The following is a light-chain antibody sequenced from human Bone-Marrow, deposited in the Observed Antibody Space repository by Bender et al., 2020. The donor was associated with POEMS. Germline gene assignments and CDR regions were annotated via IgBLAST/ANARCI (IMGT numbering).Light chain of an antibody. J-gene: IGLJ2*01. V-gene: IGLV3-1*01. Sequence: SYEVTQPPSVSVSPGQTASITCSGDDLGDKYVAWYNQKPGQSPVLVIYQDTKRPSGIPEGFSGSNSGNTATLTISGTQAMDEADYYCQAWDTYSVIFGGGTKFTVL. CDR3: QAWDTYSVI. CDR1: DLGDKY. CDR2: QDT.